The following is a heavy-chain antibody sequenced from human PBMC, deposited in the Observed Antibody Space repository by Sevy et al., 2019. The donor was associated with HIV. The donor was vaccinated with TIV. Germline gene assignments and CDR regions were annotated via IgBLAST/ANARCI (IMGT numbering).Heavy chain of an antibody. J-gene: IGHJ4*02. CDR2: ISSSSTI. CDR1: GFTFSSYS. V-gene: IGHV3-48*02. Sequence: GGSLRLSCAASGFTFSSYSMNWVRQAPGKGLEWVSYISSSSTIYYADSVKGRFTISRDNAKNSLYLQMNSLRDEDTAVYYCARGVTKEGRHFDYWGQGTLVTVSS. CDR3: ARGVTKEGRHFDY. D-gene: IGHD4-4*01.